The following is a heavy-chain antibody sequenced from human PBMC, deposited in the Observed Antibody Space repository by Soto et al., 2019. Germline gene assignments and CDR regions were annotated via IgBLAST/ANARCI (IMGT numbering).Heavy chain of an antibody. CDR1: GCPLTGYY. Sequence: XSVKVACRASGCPLTGYYMHWVRQAPGQGLEWMGWINPNSGGTNYAQKFQGRVTMTRDTSISTAYMELSRLRSDDTAVYYCAADYYDDYWGQGTLVTVSS. D-gene: IGHD3-22*01. CDR2: INPNSGGT. J-gene: IGHJ4*02. V-gene: IGHV1-2*02. CDR3: AADYYDDY.